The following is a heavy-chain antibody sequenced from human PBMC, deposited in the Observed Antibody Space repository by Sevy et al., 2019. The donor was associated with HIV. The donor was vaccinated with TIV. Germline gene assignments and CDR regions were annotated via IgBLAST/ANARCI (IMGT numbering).Heavy chain of an antibody. D-gene: IGHD5-12*01. J-gene: IGHJ4*02. CDR2: ISGSGGST. V-gene: IGHV3-23*01. Sequence: PGGSLRLSCAASGFTFSSYAMSWVRQAPGKGLEWVSAISGSGGSTYYADSVKGRFTISRDNSKNTLYLQMNSLRAEDTAVYYCAKDEMATIGYPIDYWGQGTLVTVSS. CDR1: GFTFSSYA. CDR3: AKDEMATIGYPIDY.